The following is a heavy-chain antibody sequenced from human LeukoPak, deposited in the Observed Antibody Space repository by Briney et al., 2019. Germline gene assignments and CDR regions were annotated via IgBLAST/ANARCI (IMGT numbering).Heavy chain of an antibody. D-gene: IGHD3-16*01. CDR2: IKEDGSDK. J-gene: IGHJ6*04. V-gene: IGHV3-7*01. Sequence: GGSLRLSCAVSGFTFSDYWMTWVRQAPGRGLEWVANIKEDGSDKQYVDSVQGRFTISRDNAENSLYLQMNSLRAEDTAVYYYVRESSVWGGSGVGRTLDVWGKGTAVTVSS. CDR1: GFTFSDYW. CDR3: VRESSVWGGSGVGRTLDV.